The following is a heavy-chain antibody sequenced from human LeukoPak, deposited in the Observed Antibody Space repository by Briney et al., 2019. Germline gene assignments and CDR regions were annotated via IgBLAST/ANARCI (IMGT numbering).Heavy chain of an antibody. J-gene: IGHJ4*02. Sequence: SETLSLTCAVSGGSISGYYWNWIRQPPGKGLERIGNIHYSGSTNYNPSLKSRVTIAVDTSKNQFSLKLSSVTAADTAVYYCARTGEVTTVCDSWGQGNLVTVSS. D-gene: IGHD4-17*01. CDR3: ARTGEVTTVCDS. CDR2: IHYSGST. CDR1: GGSISGYY. V-gene: IGHV4-59*08.